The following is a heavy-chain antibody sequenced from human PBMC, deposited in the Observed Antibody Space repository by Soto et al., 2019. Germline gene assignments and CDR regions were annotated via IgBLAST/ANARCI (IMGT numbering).Heavy chain of an antibody. CDR2: IKSKTDGGTT. CDR3: TTDLGGIYYGSGSYYAFDI. J-gene: IGHJ3*02. CDR1: GFTFSNAW. Sequence: EVQLVESGGGLVKPGGALRLSCAASGFTFSNAWMNWVRQAPGKGLEWVGRIKSKTDGGTTDYAAPVKGRFTISRDDSKNTLYLQMNSLKTEDTAVYYCTTDLGGIYYGSGSYYAFDIWGQGTMVTVSS. D-gene: IGHD3-10*01. V-gene: IGHV3-15*07.